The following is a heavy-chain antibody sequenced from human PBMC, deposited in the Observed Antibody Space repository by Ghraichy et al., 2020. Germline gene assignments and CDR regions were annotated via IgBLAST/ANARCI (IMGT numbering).Heavy chain of an antibody. D-gene: IGHD6-19*01. Sequence: ASVKVSCKASGYTFTGYYMHWVRQAPGQGLEWMGWINPNSGGTNYARKFQGRVTMTRDTSISTAYMELSRLRSDDTAVYYCARGRFSSKWLGPAGYWGQGTLVTVSS. CDR2: INPNSGGT. V-gene: IGHV1-2*02. CDR1: GYTFTGYY. J-gene: IGHJ4*02. CDR3: ARGRFSSKWLGPAGY.